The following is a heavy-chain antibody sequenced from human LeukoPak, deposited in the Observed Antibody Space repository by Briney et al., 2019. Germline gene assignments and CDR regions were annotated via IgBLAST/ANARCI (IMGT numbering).Heavy chain of an antibody. CDR3: ARGGRYYYDSSGYYSY. Sequence: GSLRLSCAASGFTFSSYAMHWVRQAPGKGLEWVAVISYDGSNKYYADSVKGRFTISRDNSKNTLYLQMNSLRAEDTAVYYCARGGRYYYDSSGYYSYWGQGTLVTVSS. D-gene: IGHD3-22*01. J-gene: IGHJ4*02. CDR1: GFTFSSYA. V-gene: IGHV3-30-3*01. CDR2: ISYDGSNK.